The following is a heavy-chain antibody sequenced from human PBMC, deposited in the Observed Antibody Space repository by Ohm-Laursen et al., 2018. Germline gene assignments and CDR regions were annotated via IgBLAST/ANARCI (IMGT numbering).Heavy chain of an antibody. Sequence: ASVKVSCKASGGTFSSYAISWVRQAPGQGLEWMGWISAYNGNTNYAQKLQGRVTMTTDTSTSTAYMELRSLRSDDTAVYYCARGGWGYCSGGSCYWFDPWGQGTLVTVSS. J-gene: IGHJ5*02. CDR3: ARGGWGYCSGGSCYWFDP. V-gene: IGHV1-18*01. CDR2: ISAYNGNT. D-gene: IGHD2-15*01. CDR1: GGTFSSYA.